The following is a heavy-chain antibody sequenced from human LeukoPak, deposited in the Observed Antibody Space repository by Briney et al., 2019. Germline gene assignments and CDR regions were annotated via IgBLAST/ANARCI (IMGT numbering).Heavy chain of an antibody. V-gene: IGHV1-46*01. Sequence: GASVKVSCKSSGYTFTSYYMHWVRQAPGQGPEWMGIINPSGGSTSYAQKFQGRVTMTRDTSTSTVYMELSSLRSEDTAVYYCARDPVAGHLDYWGQGTLVTVSS. J-gene: IGHJ4*02. D-gene: IGHD6-19*01. CDR1: GYTFTSYY. CDR2: INPSGGST. CDR3: ARDPVAGHLDY.